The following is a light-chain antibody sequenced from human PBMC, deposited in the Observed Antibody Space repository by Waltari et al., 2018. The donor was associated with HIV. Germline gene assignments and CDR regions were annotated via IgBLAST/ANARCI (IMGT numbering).Light chain of an antibody. CDR2: EVT. Sequence: QSALTQPASVSGSPGQSITISCTGTSSTVGSDDLVSWYQQHPGEAPKLIIYEVTKRPPGVSTRLSGSTSGNTASLTISGLQAEDEADYYCCACPRSGIRYVFGTGTKVTVL. CDR3: CACPRSGIRYV. J-gene: IGLJ1*01. CDR1: SSTVGSDDL. V-gene: IGLV2-23*02.